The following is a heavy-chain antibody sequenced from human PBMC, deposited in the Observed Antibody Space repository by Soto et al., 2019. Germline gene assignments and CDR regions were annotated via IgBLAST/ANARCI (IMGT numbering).Heavy chain of an antibody. CDR1: GGSISNAAYS. CDR2: IYPSGMP. Sequence: QLQLQESGSGLVKPSHTLSLTCTVSGGSISNAAYSWSWIRQPPGQGLEWIGYIYPSGMPFYNPSLRSRVTISIDRSNDQFALNLKAVTAADTAVYYCARERGGYGLFDSWGQGTLVTVSS. D-gene: IGHD5-18*01. CDR3: ARERGGYGLFDS. V-gene: IGHV4-30-2*01. J-gene: IGHJ4*02.